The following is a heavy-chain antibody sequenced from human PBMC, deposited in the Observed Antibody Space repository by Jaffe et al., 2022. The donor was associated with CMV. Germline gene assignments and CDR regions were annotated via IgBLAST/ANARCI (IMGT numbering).Heavy chain of an antibody. D-gene: IGHD6-19*01. J-gene: IGHJ4*02. CDR1: GFTFTNYA. CDR2: IWSDGTNR. V-gene: IGHV3-33*06. CDR3: AKDRGAWSGDN. Sequence: QVQVVESGGGVVQPGRSLRLSCVASGFTFTNYAMFWVRQAPGKGPEWVALIWSDGTNRFFAESVKGRFTISRDNSKNTIYLQMNSLRAEDTAVYYCAKDRGAWSGDNWGQGTLVVVSS.